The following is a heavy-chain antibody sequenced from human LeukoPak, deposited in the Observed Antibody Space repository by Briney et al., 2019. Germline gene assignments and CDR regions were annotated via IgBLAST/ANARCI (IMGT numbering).Heavy chain of an antibody. V-gene: IGHV1-46*01. CDR1: GYTFANYY. Sequence: GASVKVSCKASGYTFANYYMHWVRQAPGQGLEWMGIINPSGGSTNYAQNVQGRVTMTRDMSPSTVYMELSSLRSEDTAVYYCARGRVVVAATRFDYWGQGTLVTVSS. J-gene: IGHJ4*02. CDR3: ARGRVVVAATRFDY. CDR2: INPSGGST. D-gene: IGHD2-15*01.